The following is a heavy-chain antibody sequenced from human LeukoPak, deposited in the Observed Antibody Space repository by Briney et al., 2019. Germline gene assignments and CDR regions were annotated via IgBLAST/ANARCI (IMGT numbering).Heavy chain of an antibody. CDR1: GFTFSSYA. J-gene: IGHJ4*02. Sequence: GGSLRLSCAASGFTFSSYAMHWVRQAPGKGLEYVSAISSNGGSTYYANSVKGRFTISRDNAKNSLYLQMNSLRAEDTALYYCAKDYNYDILTGYHDYWGQGTLVTVSS. V-gene: IGHV3-64*01. D-gene: IGHD3-9*01. CDR2: ISSNGGST. CDR3: AKDYNYDILTGYHDY.